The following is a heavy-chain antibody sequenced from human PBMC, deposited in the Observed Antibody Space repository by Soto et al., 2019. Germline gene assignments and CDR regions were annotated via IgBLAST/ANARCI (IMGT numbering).Heavy chain of an antibody. CDR1: GGSFSGYY. CDR2: INHSGST. J-gene: IGHJ2*01. D-gene: IGHD3-10*01. V-gene: IGHV4-34*01. CDR3: ARGSLLLWFGEALPYWYFDL. Sequence: PSETLSLTCAVYGGSFSGYYWSWIRQPPGKWLEWIGEINHSGSTNYNPSLKSRVTISVDTSKNQFSLKLSSVTAADTAVYYCARGSLLLWFGEALPYWYFDLWGRGTLVTVSS.